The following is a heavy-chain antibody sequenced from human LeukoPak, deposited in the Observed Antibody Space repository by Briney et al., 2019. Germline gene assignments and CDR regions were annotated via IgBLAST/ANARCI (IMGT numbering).Heavy chain of an antibody. CDR1: GGAFSGHY. V-gene: IGHV4-34*01. D-gene: IGHD6-13*01. J-gene: IGHJ4*02. CDR2: INHGGST. Sequence: SETLSLTCAGSGGAFSGHYWNWIRQPPGKGLEWIGEINHGGSTNYNPSLKSRVTISVDTSQNQFSLRLSSVTAADTAVYYCARGRYVTTRGGAAAGFLDYWGQGTLVTVST. CDR3: ARGRYVTTRGGAAAGFLDY.